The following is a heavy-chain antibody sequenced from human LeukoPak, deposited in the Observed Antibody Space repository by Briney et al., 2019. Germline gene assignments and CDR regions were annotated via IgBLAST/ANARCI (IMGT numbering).Heavy chain of an antibody. D-gene: IGHD1-26*01. V-gene: IGHV3-23*01. Sequence: GGSLRLSRAASGFTFTSYSMNWVRQAPGKGLEWVSTISGGGGSTYYADPVKGRFTISRDNSKNTLYLQVNSLRAEDTAVYYCAKGGKWDVMPFDYWGQGTLVTVSS. CDR1: GFTFTSYS. J-gene: IGHJ4*02. CDR3: AKGGKWDVMPFDY. CDR2: ISGGGGST.